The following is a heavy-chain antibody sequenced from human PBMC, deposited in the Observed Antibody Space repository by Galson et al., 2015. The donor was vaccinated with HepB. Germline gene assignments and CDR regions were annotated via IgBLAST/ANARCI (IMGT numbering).Heavy chain of an antibody. D-gene: IGHD2-15*01. Sequence: SVKVSCKASGYTFSTYSITWVRQAPGQGLEWMGWISPYNRDTDYARKLQGRVTMTTDTFTSTAYMELRSLRSDDTAVYYCARGALVGVVGGSQSNWFDPWGQGTLVTVSS. CDR1: GYTFSTYS. CDR2: ISPYNRDT. CDR3: ARGALVGVVGGSQSNWFDP. J-gene: IGHJ5*02. V-gene: IGHV1-18*01.